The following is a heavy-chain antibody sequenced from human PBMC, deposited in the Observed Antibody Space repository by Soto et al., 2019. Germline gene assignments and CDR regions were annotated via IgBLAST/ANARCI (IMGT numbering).Heavy chain of an antibody. CDR2: LSWNSGNI. J-gene: IGHJ4*02. Sequence: EVQLVESGGGLVQPGRSLRLSCAASGFTFDDYAMHWVRQAPGKGLEWVSGLSWNSGNIGYADSVKGRFTISRDNAKNSLYLQMNSLRAEDTALYYCAKDGSGGRGLAWGQGTLVTVSS. CDR3: AKDGSGGRGLA. V-gene: IGHV3-9*01. CDR1: GFTFDDYA. D-gene: IGHD3-10*01.